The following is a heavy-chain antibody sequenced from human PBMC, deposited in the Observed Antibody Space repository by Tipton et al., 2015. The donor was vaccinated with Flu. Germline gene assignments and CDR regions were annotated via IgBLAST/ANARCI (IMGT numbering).Heavy chain of an antibody. D-gene: IGHD1-1*01. CDR2: TYYTGRT. V-gene: IGHV4-39*07. CDR1: GDSISSNTYY. CDR3: ARDLWNDRRAYYYYGVDV. Sequence: TLSLTCTVSGDSISSNTYYWGWIRQPPGKGLEWIGTTYYTGRTYYNPSLKSRLTISIDTSKNQFSLDMTSLTAADTAVYYCARDLWNDRRAYYYYGVDVWGQGTTVTVPS. J-gene: IGHJ6*02.